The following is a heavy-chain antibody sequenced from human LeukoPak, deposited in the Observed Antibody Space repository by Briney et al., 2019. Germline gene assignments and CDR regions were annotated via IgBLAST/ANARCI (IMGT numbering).Heavy chain of an antibody. CDR1: GFTFSTYG. Sequence: GGSLRLSCAPSGFTFSTYGTHWGRQAPGKGLGCGAVISYDGSNKYYTDSVKGRFTISRDNSKNTLYLQMNSLRTEDTAVYYCAKSDLGHRSRQVGHFDYWGQGTLVTVSS. CDR2: ISYDGSNK. D-gene: IGHD2-15*01. CDR3: AKSDLGHRSRQVGHFDY. J-gene: IGHJ4*02. V-gene: IGHV3-30*18.